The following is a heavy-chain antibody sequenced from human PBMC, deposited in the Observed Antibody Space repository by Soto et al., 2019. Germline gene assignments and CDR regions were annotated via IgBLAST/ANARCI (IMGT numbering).Heavy chain of an antibody. CDR3: ARQSKVAAHFDY. CDR2: IYYSGST. CDR1: GGSISSSTYY. D-gene: IGHD2-15*01. J-gene: IGHJ4*02. Sequence: QLQLQESGPGLVKASETLSLTCTVSGGSISSSTYYWGWIRQPPGKGLEWIATIYYSGSTFYNPSLKSRVTISLDTSTNQFSLKLISVTAADTAVYYCARQSKVAAHFDYWGQGTLVTVSS. V-gene: IGHV4-39*01.